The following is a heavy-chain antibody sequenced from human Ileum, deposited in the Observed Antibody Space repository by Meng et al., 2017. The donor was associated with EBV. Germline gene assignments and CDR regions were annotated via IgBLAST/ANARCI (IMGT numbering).Heavy chain of an antibody. CDR2: IWYDGSNK. CDR3: ARDIRSWYFDL. CDR1: KFTFKNYG. J-gene: IGHJ2*01. V-gene: IGHV3-33*01. D-gene: IGHD3-10*01. Sequence: QVTLVESGGGVVQPGRSLRLSCAASKFTFKNYGMHWVRQAPGKGLEWVAVIWYDGSNKYYADSVRGRFTVTRDNSKNTLYLQMDSLRAEDTAVYYCARDIRSWYFDLWGRGTLVTVSS.